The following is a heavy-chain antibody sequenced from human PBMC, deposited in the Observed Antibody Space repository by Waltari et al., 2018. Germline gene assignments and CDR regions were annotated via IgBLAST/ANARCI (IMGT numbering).Heavy chain of an antibody. CDR3: ARRSLWGGAGYDS. V-gene: IGHV3-30*09. D-gene: IGHD6-25*01. CDR1: GFSFSNYA. CDR2: ISSDGITK. J-gene: IGHJ4*02. Sequence: QVQLVESGGGVGQPGRSLRPSCAASGFSFSNYAILWVRQAPGKGLEWVAFISSDGITKDFADSMKGRFAVSRDNSKNTLYLQMNSLRVDDTAIYYCARRSLWGGAGYDSWGQGTLVTVSS.